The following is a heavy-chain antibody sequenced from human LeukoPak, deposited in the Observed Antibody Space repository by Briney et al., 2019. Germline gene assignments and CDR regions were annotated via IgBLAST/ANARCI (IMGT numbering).Heavy chain of an antibody. CDR1: GFTFSSHG. J-gene: IGHJ4*02. V-gene: IGHV3-30*18. Sequence: GGSLRLSCAASGFTFSSHGMHWVRQAPGKGLEWVTVISYDGSNKRYADSVKGRFTISRDNSKKTLYLQMNSLRAEDTAMYYCAKALRGFSGYDLVDYWGQGTLVTVSS. D-gene: IGHD5-12*01. CDR3: AKALRGFSGYDLVDY. CDR2: ISYDGSNK.